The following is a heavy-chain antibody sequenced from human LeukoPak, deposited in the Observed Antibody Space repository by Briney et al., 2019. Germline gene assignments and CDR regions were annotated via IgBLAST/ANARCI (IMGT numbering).Heavy chain of an antibody. Sequence: GGSLRLSCAASGFTFSSYEMNWVRQAPGKGLEWVSYISSSGSTIYYADSVKGRFTISRDNAKNSLYLQMNSLRAEDTAVYYCARDLGCTNGVCYLFDYWGQGTLVTVSS. V-gene: IGHV3-48*03. CDR1: GFTFSSYE. D-gene: IGHD2-8*01. CDR2: ISSSGSTI. CDR3: ARDLGCTNGVCYLFDY. J-gene: IGHJ4*02.